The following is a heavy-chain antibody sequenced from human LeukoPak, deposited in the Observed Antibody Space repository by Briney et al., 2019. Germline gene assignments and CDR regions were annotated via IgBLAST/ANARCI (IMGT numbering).Heavy chain of an antibody. J-gene: IGHJ6*02. D-gene: IGHD5/OR15-5a*01. CDR3: ARGDSTNQDWDYYGLDV. V-gene: IGHV4-4*07. CDR2: IYSSGST. Sequence: PSETLWLTCTVSGGCIGGYYWSWSRQSAGKELEWIGRIYSSGSTNYNPSLKSRATMSVDTSKNHFSLNLSSVTAADTAVYYCARGDSTNQDWDYYGLDVWGQGTTVTVSS. CDR1: GGCIGGYY.